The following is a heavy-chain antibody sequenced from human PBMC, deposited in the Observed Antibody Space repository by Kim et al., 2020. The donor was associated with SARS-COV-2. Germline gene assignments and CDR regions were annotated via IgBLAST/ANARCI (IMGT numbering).Heavy chain of an antibody. CDR2: INHSGST. CDR3: ARGTRQWLSRHCYYYMDV. V-gene: IGHV4-34*01. J-gene: IGHJ6*03. CDR1: GGSFSGYY. Sequence: SETLSLTCAVYGGSFSGYYWSWIRQPPGKGLEWIGEINHSGSTNYNPSLKSRFTISVDTSKDQFSLKMSPVTAADTAVYYCARGTRQWLSRHCYYYMDVWGKGTTVTVSS. D-gene: IGHD6-19*01.